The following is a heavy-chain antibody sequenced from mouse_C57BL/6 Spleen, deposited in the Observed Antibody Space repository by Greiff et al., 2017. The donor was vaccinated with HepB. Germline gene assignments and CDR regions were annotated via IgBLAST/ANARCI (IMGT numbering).Heavy chain of an antibody. CDR1: GFTFNTYA. J-gene: IGHJ4*01. Sequence: EVQVVESGGGLVQPKGSLKLSCAASGFTFNTYAMHWVRQAPGKGLEWVARIRSKSSNYATYYADSVKDRFTISRDDSQSMLYLQMNNLKTEDTAMYYCVRDLSPYDGYPMDYWGQGTSVTVSS. CDR2: IRSKSSNYAT. V-gene: IGHV10-3*01. D-gene: IGHD2-3*01. CDR3: VRDLSPYDGYPMDY.